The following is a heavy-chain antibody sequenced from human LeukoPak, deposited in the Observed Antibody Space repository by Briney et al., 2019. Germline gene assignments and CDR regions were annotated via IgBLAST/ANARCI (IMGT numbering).Heavy chain of an antibody. CDR3: ARAHSSGWPHMFDP. D-gene: IGHD6-19*01. Sequence: SEALSLTCTVSGGSISTYSWTWIRQPPGKGLEWIGNIYYSGSTNYNPSLKSRVTVSMDTSKNQFSLKVSSVTAADTAVYYCARAHSSGWPHMFDPWGQGTLVTVPS. V-gene: IGHV4-59*01. J-gene: IGHJ5*02. CDR1: GGSISTYS. CDR2: IYYSGST.